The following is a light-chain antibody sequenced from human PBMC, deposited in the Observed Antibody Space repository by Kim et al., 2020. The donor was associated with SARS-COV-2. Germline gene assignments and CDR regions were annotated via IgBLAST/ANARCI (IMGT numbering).Light chain of an antibody. J-gene: IGKJ2*01. V-gene: IGKV1-39*01. Sequence: ASVGDRVTITCRASQSISSYLNWYQQKPGKAPKLLIYAASSLQSGVPSRFSGSGSGTDFTLTISSLQPEDVATYYCQQSYSTPMYTFGQGTKLEI. CDR3: QQSYSTPMYT. CDR2: AAS. CDR1: QSISSY.